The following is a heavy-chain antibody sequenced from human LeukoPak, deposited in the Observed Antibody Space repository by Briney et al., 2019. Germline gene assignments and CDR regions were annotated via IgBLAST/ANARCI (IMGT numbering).Heavy chain of an antibody. CDR3: AKHPQKFGIDPYSGSYYFAFDGMDV. V-gene: IGHV3-30*18. Sequence: PGGSLRLSCAASGFTFSSYGMHWVRQAPGKGLEWVAVISYDGSNKYYADSVKGRFTISRDNSKNTLYLQMNSLRAEDTAVYYCAKHPQKFGIDPYSGSYYFAFDGMDVWGQGTTVTVSS. CDR1: GFTFSSYG. CDR2: ISYDGSNK. J-gene: IGHJ6*02. D-gene: IGHD1-26*01.